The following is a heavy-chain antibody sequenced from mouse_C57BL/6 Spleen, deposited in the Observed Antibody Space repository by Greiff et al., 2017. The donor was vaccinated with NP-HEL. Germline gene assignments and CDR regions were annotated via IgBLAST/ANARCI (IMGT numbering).Heavy chain of an antibody. CDR1: GYAFSSSW. Sequence: QVQLQQSGPELVKPGASVKISCKASGYAFSSSWMNWVKQRPGKGLEWIGRIYPGDGDTNYNGKFKGKATLTADKSSSTAYMQLSSLTSEDSAVYFCARAASNFFDYWGQGTTHTVSS. CDR3: ARAASNFFDY. J-gene: IGHJ2*01. V-gene: IGHV1-82*01. CDR2: IYPGDGDT. D-gene: IGHD2-10*02.